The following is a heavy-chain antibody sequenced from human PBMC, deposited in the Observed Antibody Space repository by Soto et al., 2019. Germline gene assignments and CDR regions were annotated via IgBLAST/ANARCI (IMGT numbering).Heavy chain of an antibody. V-gene: IGHV1-69*04. CDR2: IIPILGIA. CDR3: ARDRSSNYYSSGLDP. CDR1: GGTFSSYT. J-gene: IGHJ5*02. Sequence: ASVKVSCKASGGTFSSYTISWVRQAPGQGLEWMGRIIPILGIANYAQKFQGRVTITADKSTSTAYMELSSLRSEDTAVYYCARDRSSNYYSSGLDPWGQGTLVTVSS. D-gene: IGHD3-10*01.